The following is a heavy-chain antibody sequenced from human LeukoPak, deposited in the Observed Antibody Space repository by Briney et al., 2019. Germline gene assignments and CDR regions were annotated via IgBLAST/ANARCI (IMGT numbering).Heavy chain of an antibody. CDR2: ISGYNGYT. J-gene: IGHJ4*02. V-gene: IGHV1-18*04. CDR3: ARVPNPRNTYGYNDK. Sequence: ASVKVSCTASGYAFSDHGVNWVRQAPGQGLEWMGWISGYNGYTSYAQKFQGRVMVTTDRSTNTAYLELRSLRSDDTAVYYCARVPNPRNTYGYNDKWGQGNLVTVSS. D-gene: IGHD5-18*01. CDR1: GYAFSDHG.